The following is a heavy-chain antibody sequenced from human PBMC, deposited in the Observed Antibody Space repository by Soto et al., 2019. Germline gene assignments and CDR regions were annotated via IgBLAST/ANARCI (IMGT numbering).Heavy chain of an antibody. J-gene: IGHJ2*01. D-gene: IGHD1-26*01. CDR2: VYHNGKT. CDR1: GDSISSHY. CDR3: ARPRGTTPAVWYFPR. Sequence: QVQLQESGPGLVKPSETLSLTCTVSGDSISSHYWSWIRQPPGKGLEWIGYVYHNGKTDSNPSLKSRVTISTETPKHKVPLSLVCVCGVVAPVYYCARPRGTTPAVWYFPRWGRRTLVTVSS. V-gene: IGHV4-59*08.